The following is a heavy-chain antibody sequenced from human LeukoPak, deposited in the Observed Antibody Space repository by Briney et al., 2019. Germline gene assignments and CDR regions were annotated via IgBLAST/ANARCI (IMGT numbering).Heavy chain of an antibody. CDR1: GFTFSSYS. CDR3: AREESECKYQLLLKGDPYFDY. J-gene: IGHJ4*02. Sequence: GGSLRLSCAASGFTFSSYSMNWVRQAPGKGLEWVSSISSSSSYIYYAYSVKGRFTFSRDNAKNSLYLQMNSQRAEDTAVYYCAREESECKYQLLLKGDPYFDYWGQGTLVTVSS. V-gene: IGHV3-21*01. CDR2: ISSSSSYI. D-gene: IGHD2-2*01.